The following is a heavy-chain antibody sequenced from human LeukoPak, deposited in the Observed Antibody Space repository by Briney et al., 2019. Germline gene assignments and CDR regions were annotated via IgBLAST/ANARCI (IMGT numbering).Heavy chain of an antibody. J-gene: IGHJ3*02. CDR1: GGSISSYY. Sequence: SETLSLTCTVPGGSISSYYWSWIRQPPGKGLEWIGYIYTSGSTNYNPSLKSRVTISVDTSKNQFSLKPSSVTAADTAVYYCARHITIFGVLIVAFDIWGQGTMVTVSS. CDR3: ARHITIFGVLIVAFDI. V-gene: IGHV4-4*09. CDR2: IYTSGST. D-gene: IGHD3-3*01.